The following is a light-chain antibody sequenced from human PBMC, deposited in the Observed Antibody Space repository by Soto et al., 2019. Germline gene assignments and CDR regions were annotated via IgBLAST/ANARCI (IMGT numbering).Light chain of an antibody. V-gene: IGKV1-33*01. CDR3: QQYGNVPYT. CDR1: QDISNY. J-gene: IGKJ2*01. Sequence: DIQMTQSPSSLSASVGDRVTITCQASQDISNYLNWYQQKPGKAPKLLIYDASNLETGVPSRFNGSGSGTDFTFTIRGLQPEDIATYYCQQYGNVPYTFGQGTKLEIK. CDR2: DAS.